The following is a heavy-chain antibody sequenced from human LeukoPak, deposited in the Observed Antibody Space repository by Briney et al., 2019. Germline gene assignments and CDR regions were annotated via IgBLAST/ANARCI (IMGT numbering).Heavy chain of an antibody. Sequence: SETLSLTCTVSGGSISSDYWSWIRQPPGKGLEWIGYIYYRGSTNYNPSLKSRVTISVDTSKNQFSLKLSSVTAADTAVYYCARDNGPYYYGMDVWGQGTTVTVSS. J-gene: IGHJ6*02. D-gene: IGHD4-17*01. CDR2: IYYRGST. CDR1: GGSISSDY. CDR3: ARDNGPYYYGMDV. V-gene: IGHV4-59*01.